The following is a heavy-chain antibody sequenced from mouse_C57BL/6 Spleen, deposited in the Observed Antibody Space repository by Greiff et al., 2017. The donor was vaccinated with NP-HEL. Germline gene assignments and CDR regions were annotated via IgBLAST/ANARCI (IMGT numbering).Heavy chain of an antibody. D-gene: IGHD1-1*01. J-gene: IGHJ2*01. Sequence: VQLQQSGAELVRPGASVTLSCKASGYTFTDYEMHWVKQTPVHGLEWIGAIDPETGGTAYNQKFKGKAILTADKSSSTAYMELRSLTSEDSAVYYCTRRAYYGSSFDYWGQGTTLTVSS. CDR1: GYTFTDYE. CDR3: TRRAYYGSSFDY. CDR2: IDPETGGT. V-gene: IGHV1-15*01.